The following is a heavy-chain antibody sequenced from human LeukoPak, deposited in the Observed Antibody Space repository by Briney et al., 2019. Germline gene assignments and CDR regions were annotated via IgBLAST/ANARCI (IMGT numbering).Heavy chain of an antibody. CDR1: GVTFSSYA. CDR2: ISGSGAST. Sequence: GGSLRLSCAASGVTFSSYAMSWVRQAPGKGLEWVSVISGSGASTYYADSVKGRFTISRDNSKNTLYLQMNSLRAEDTAVYYCAKVRFGVTARYYFDYWGQGTLVTVSS. J-gene: IGHJ4*02. D-gene: IGHD3-10*01. CDR3: AKVRFGVTARYYFDY. V-gene: IGHV3-23*01.